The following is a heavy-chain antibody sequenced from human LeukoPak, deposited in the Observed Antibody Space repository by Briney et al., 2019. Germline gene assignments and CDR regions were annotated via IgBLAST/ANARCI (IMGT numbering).Heavy chain of an antibody. CDR1: GFSFSGYA. Sequence: PGGSLRLSCSASGFSFSGYAMHWVRQAPGKGLEYVSRISSNGYSTYHADSVKGRFTISRDNSKNTLYLQMSSLRAEDTAVYYCAKTPRELVTIDYWGQGTLVTVSS. CDR3: AKTPRELVTIDY. D-gene: IGHD4-23*01. V-gene: IGHV3-64D*06. J-gene: IGHJ4*02. CDR2: ISSNGYST.